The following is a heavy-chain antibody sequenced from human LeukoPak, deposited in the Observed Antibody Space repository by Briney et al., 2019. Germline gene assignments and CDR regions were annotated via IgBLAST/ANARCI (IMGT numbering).Heavy chain of an antibody. Sequence: SETLSLTCTVSGGSISSYYWSWIRQPPGKGLEWIGYIYYSGSTNYNPSLKSRATISVGTPKNQFSLKLSSVTAADTAVYYCARPSPYYYDSSGYYSGYAFDIWGQGTMVTVSS. J-gene: IGHJ3*02. CDR2: IYYSGST. CDR1: GGSISSYY. D-gene: IGHD3-22*01. V-gene: IGHV4-59*08. CDR3: ARPSPYYYDSSGYYSGYAFDI.